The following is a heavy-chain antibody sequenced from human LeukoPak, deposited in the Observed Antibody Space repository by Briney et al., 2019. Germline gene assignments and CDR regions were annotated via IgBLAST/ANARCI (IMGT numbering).Heavy chain of an antibody. V-gene: IGHV4-4*02. CDR1: GGAISSSDW. Sequence: SGTLSLTCAVSGGAISSSDWWSWVRQPPGKGLEWIGEIYHSGSTTYNPSLKSRVAILVDKSKNQFSLKLTSVTAADTAVYYCARGNYDSSGYYLDYWGQGTLVTVTS. J-gene: IGHJ4*02. D-gene: IGHD3-22*01. CDR2: IYHSGST. CDR3: ARGNYDSSGYYLDY.